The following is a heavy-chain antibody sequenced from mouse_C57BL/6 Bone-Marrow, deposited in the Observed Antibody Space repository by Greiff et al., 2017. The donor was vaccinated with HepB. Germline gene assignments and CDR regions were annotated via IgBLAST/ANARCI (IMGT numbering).Heavy chain of an antibody. Sequence: VKLMESGAELVRPGTSVKVSCKASGYAFTNYLIEWVKQRPGQGLEWIGVINPGSGGTNYNEKFKGKATLTADKSSSTAYMQLSSLTSEDSAVYFCARDSSGGYFDYWGQGTTLTVSS. CDR3: ARDSSGGYFDY. CDR1: GYAFTNYL. J-gene: IGHJ2*01. V-gene: IGHV1-54*01. D-gene: IGHD3-2*02. CDR2: INPGSGGT.